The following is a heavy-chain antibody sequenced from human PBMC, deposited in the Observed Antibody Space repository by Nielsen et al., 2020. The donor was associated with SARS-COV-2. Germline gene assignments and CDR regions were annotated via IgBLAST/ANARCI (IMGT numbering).Heavy chain of an antibody. CDR3: AREGRKLPLDY. V-gene: IGHV3-21*04. J-gene: IGHJ4*02. D-gene: IGHD5-24*01. CDR2: ISGRGSMI. Sequence: GVLKISCAASGFIFDNYAMNWVRQAPGKGLEWVSTISGRGSMIYYTDSVKGRFTISRDNAKNSLSLQMHSLRAEDTAVYYCAREGRKLPLDYWGQGTLVTVSS. CDR1: GFIFDNYA.